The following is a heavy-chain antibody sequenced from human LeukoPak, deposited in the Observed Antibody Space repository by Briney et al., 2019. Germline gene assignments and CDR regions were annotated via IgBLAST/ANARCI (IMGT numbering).Heavy chain of an antibody. V-gene: IGHV4-59*07. D-gene: IGHD4-17*01. J-gene: IGHJ4*02. CDR1: GGSFSPYY. CDR3: YVESEYGDYDY. Sequence: SDTLSLTCTVSGGSFSPYYWSWMRQPPGKGLEWIGYIYHSGSTKYNPSLKSRGAISVDTFKKQFSLKLRSMTAADTAIYCCYVESEYGDYDYGGQGTLVAVSS. CDR2: IYHSGST.